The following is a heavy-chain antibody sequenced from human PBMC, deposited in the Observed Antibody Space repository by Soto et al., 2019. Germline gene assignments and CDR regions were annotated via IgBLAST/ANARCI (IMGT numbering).Heavy chain of an antibody. Sequence: QVQIVQSGAEVQKPGASVKVSCKTSGYTFTLYTIHWVRQAPGQRLEWMGWINTGNGNTKYSQRFQGRVTMSRDTSASTAYMELSSLTSEDTAVYYWAKRGGGYIFGPYLDYWGQGTLVTVSS. CDR3: AKRGGGYIFGPYLDY. CDR1: GYTFTLYT. D-gene: IGHD5-18*01. J-gene: IGHJ4*02. V-gene: IGHV1-3*04. CDR2: INTGNGNT.